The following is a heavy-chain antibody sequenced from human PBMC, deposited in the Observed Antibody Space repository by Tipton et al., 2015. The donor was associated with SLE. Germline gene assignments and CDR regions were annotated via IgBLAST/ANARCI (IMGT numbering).Heavy chain of an antibody. V-gene: IGHV4-61*09. CDR3: ARGRDYYDYATDV. CDR2: IYTSGST. Sequence: TLSLTCSVSGGSISSAGSYYWTWIRLPAGKGLEWIGHIYTSGSTKYNPSLQSRVSISKDTSKNQFSLKRSSVTAADTAVYYCARGRDYYDYATDVWGQGTTVTVSS. CDR1: GGSISSAGSYY. J-gene: IGHJ6*02. D-gene: IGHD3-16*01.